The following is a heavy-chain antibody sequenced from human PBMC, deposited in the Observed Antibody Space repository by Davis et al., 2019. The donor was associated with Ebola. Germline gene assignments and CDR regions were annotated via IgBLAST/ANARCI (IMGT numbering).Heavy chain of an antibody. CDR3: AKGITIFGVVIMFDY. D-gene: IGHD3-3*01. V-gene: IGHV3-21*04. CDR1: GFTFSSYS. Sequence: GGSLRLSCAASGFTFSSYSMNWVRQAPGKGLEWVSSISSSSSYIYYADSVKGRFTISRDNSKNTLYLQMNSLRAEDTAVYYCAKGITIFGVVIMFDYWGQGTLVTVSS. J-gene: IGHJ4*02. CDR2: ISSSSSYI.